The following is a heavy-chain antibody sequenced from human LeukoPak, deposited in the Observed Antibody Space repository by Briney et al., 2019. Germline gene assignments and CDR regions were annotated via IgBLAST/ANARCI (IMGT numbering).Heavy chain of an antibody. Sequence: PSETLSLTCTVSGGSISSYYGSWIRQPPGKGLEWIGYIYYSGSTNYNPSPKGRVTISVDTSKNQFSLKLSSVTAADTAVYYCAREWDYYDSSGYYDYWGQGTLVTVSS. J-gene: IGHJ4*02. CDR2: IYYSGST. CDR1: GGSISSYY. CDR3: AREWDYYDSSGYYDY. V-gene: IGHV4-59*01. D-gene: IGHD3-22*01.